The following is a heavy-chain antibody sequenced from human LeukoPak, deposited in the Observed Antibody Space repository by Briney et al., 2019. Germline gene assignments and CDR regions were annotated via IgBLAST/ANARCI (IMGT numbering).Heavy chain of an antibody. J-gene: IGHJ4*02. CDR2: IKQDGSEK. D-gene: IGHD3-10*01. Sequence: GGSMRLSCAASGFTFSSYSMSWVRQAPGKGLEWVANIKQDGSEKYYVDSVKGRFTISRDNAKNSLYLQMNSLRAEDTAVYYCARDKRYYYGSGSYLSRGQGTLVTVSS. CDR1: GFTFSSYS. CDR3: ARDKRYYYGSGSYLS. V-gene: IGHV3-7*01.